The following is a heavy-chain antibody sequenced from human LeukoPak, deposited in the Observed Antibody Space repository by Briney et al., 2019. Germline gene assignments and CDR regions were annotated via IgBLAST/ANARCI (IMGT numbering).Heavy chain of an antibody. V-gene: IGHV3-23*01. Sequence: PGGSLRLSCAASGFTFFSYAMSWVRQAPGKGLEWVSAISGSGGSTYYADSVKGRFTISIDNSKNTLYLQMNSLRAEDTAVYYCAKSRTTIATRLGYFDYWGQGTLVTVSS. J-gene: IGHJ4*02. CDR3: AKSRTTIATRLGYFDY. CDR1: GFTFFSYA. D-gene: IGHD1-7*01. CDR2: ISGSGGST.